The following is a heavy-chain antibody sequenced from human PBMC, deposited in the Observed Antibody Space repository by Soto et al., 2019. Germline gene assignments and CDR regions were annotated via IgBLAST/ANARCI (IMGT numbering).Heavy chain of an antibody. CDR2: MNPRSGNR. CDR3: VRAPLDYYSADSFDN. V-gene: IGHV1-8*01. CDR1: GYTFTEND. J-gene: IGHJ4*02. Sequence: ASVKVSCKASGYTFTENDINWVRQATGQGLEWMGWMNPRSGNRGYAQKFQGRVTMTRDNSITTAYMELSGLRSEDTAVYYCVRAPLDYYSADSFDNWGQGTLVTVSS. D-gene: IGHD3-10*01.